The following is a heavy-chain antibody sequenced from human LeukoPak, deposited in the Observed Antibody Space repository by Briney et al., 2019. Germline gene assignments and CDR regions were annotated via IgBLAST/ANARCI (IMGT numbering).Heavy chain of an antibody. Sequence: GGSLRLSCAASGFTFSTYVMHWVRQAPGKGLEWVAVIWYDGSKKDYADSVKGRFTISRDNSKNTLYLQINSLRAEDTAVYYCAKDRVGAAAASNWFDPWGQGTLVTVSS. V-gene: IGHV3-33*06. D-gene: IGHD6-13*01. CDR3: AKDRVGAAAASNWFDP. CDR2: IWYDGSKK. CDR1: GFTFSTYV. J-gene: IGHJ5*02.